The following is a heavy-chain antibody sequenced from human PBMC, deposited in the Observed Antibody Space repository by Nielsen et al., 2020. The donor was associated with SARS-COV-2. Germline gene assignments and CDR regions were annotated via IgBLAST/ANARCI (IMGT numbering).Heavy chain of an antibody. CDR2: IYYSGSI. V-gene: IGHV4-59*02. CDR3: ARGYSSSWYGERFFQH. Sequence: SETLSLTCTVSGASVSNYYWSWIRQPPGKGLEWIAYIYYSGSINYNPSLKSRATTSIDTSKRQFSLKLTSVTAADTAVYYCARGYSSSWYGERFFQHWGQGTLVTVSS. D-gene: IGHD6-13*01. CDR1: GASVSNYY. J-gene: IGHJ1*01.